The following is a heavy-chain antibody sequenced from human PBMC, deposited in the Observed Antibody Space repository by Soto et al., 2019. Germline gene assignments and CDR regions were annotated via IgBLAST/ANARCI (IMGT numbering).Heavy chain of an antibody. CDR2: IYWGGDK. V-gene: IGHV2-5*02. CDR1: GFSLNTGGLG. CDR3: VHSRCGGDCLRSYSSHYYYGRDG. J-gene: IGHJ6*02. Sequence: QITLKESGPTLVKPTQTLTLTCSFSGFSLNTGGLGVGWIRQPPGKAPEWLALIYWGGDKRYSPSLQSRLSITKDASNDQVVLTMTNMDPVDTATYYCVHSRCGGDCLRSYSSHYYYGRDGWGQGNTVTVSS. D-gene: IGHD2-21*02.